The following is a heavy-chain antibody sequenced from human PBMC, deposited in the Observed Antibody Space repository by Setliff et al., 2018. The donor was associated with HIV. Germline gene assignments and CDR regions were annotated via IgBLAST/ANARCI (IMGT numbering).Heavy chain of an antibody. V-gene: IGHV1-2*02. CDR3: ARADAYGDYDC. D-gene: IGHD4-17*01. Sequence: ASVKVSCKASGYTFSGDYMHWVRQAPGQGLEWMGWINPDSGGTNYAQKFQGRVTMTRDTSISTAYMELRRLKSDDTAVYYCARADAYGDYDCWGQGTLVTVSS. CDR2: INPDSGGT. CDR1: GYTFSGDY. J-gene: IGHJ4*02.